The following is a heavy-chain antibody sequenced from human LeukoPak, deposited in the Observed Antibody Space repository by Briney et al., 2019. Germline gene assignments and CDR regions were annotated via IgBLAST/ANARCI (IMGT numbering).Heavy chain of an antibody. CDR1: GFTFSFYG. CDR2: IWDDGSLK. J-gene: IGHJ3*02. D-gene: IGHD3-16*01. CDR3: ARANQYDGTGHPHASDI. Sequence: PGGSLRLSRVASGFTFSFYGMHWVRQAPGKGLEWVAVIWDDGSLKYYSDSVKGRFIISRDNSKKMLYLQMNSLRAEDTALYFCARANQYDGTGHPHASDIWGQGTMVYVSS. V-gene: IGHV3-33*01.